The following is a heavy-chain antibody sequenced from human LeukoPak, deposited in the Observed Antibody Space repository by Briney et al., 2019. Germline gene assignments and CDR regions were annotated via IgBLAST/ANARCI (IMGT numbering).Heavy chain of an antibody. CDR1: GFTFGSYA. D-gene: IGHD6-6*01. V-gene: IGHV3-30-3*01. Sequence: QPGGSLRLSCAASGFTFGSYAMHWVRQAPGKGLEWVAVISYDGSNKYYADSVKGRFTISRDNSRNTLYLQMNSLRAEDTAVYYCAAIAARPGWYYWGQGTLVTVSS. CDR2: ISYDGSNK. CDR3: AAIAARPGWYY. J-gene: IGHJ4*02.